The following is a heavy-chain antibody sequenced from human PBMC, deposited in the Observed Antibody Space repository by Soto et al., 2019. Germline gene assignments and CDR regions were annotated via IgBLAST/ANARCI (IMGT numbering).Heavy chain of an antibody. J-gene: IGHJ3*02. CDR3: AKDWEKSDAFDI. CDR1: GFTFSSYA. CDR2: ISGSGGST. Sequence: EVQLLESGGGLVQPGGSLRLSCAASGFTFSSYALSWVRQAPGKGLEWVSAISGSGGSTYYAASVKGRFTISRDNSKNTLYLQMNSLRAEDTAVYYCAKDWEKSDAFDIWGQGTMVTVSS. D-gene: IGHD1-26*01. V-gene: IGHV3-23*01.